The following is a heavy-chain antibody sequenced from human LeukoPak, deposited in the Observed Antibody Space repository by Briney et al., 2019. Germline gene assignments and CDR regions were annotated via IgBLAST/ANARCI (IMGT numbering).Heavy chain of an antibody. CDR3: ARGIAARRGDC. D-gene: IGHD6-6*01. Sequence: ASVKVSCKACGYTFISCYIHWVRQAPGQGLEWMGIINPSGGRTGNAQKSQGRATMTRDMSRSTVYMELSSLRSDDTAVYYCARGIAARRGDCWGQGTLVTVSS. J-gene: IGHJ4*02. CDR2: INPSGGRT. V-gene: IGHV1-46*01. CDR1: GYTFISCY.